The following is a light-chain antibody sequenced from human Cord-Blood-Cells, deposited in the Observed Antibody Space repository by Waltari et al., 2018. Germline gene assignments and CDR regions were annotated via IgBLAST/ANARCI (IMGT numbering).Light chain of an antibody. CDR2: SAN. J-gene: IGLJ3*02. CDR1: SGSVSTSYY. V-gene: IGLV8-61*01. CDR3: VLYMGSGIWV. Sequence: QTVVTQEPSFSVSPGGTVTLTCGLSSGSVSTSYYPSWYQQTPGQAPRTLIYSANTRSSGVPDRFAGSILGNKAALTCTGAQADDESDYYCVLYMGSGIWVFGGGTKLTVL.